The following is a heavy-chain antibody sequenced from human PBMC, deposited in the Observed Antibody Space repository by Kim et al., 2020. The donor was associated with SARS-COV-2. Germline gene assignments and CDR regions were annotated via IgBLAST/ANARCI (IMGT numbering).Heavy chain of an antibody. V-gene: IGHV4-39*01. J-gene: IGHJ4*02. Sequence: SETLSLTCTVSGGSISSSSYYWGWIRQPPGKGLEWIGSIYYSGSTYYNPSLKSRVTISVDTSKNQFSLKLSSVTAADTAVYYCARHFQAGGYDWDVFDYWGQGTLVTVSS. CDR1: GGSISSSSYY. CDR3: ARHFQAGGYDWDVFDY. D-gene: IGHD5-12*01. CDR2: IYYSGST.